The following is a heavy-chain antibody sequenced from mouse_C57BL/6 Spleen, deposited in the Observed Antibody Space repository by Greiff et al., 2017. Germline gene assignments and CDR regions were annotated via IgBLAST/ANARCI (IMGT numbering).Heavy chain of an antibody. D-gene: IGHD1-1*01. Sequence: VQVVESGEGLVKPGGSLKLSCAASGFTFSSYAMSWVRQTPEKRLEWVAYISSGGDYIYYADTVKGRFTISRDNARNTLYLQMSSLKSEDTAMYYCTREDYGSYWYFDVWGTGTTVTVSS. CDR1: GFTFSSYA. V-gene: IGHV5-9-1*02. CDR2: ISSGGDYI. CDR3: TREDYGSYWYFDV. J-gene: IGHJ1*03.